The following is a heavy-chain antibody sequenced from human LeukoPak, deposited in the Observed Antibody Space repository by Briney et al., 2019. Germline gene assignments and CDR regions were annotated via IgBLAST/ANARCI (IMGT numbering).Heavy chain of an antibody. CDR1: GFTFSNHW. CDR3: VRDGVGAPPFDY. CDR2: IKGDGSSI. Sequence: PGGSLRLSCAASGFTFSNHWMHWVRQTPGEGLVWVSRIKGDGSSISHADSVKGRFTISRDNAKNTLDLQMNNLRVEDTAVYYCVRDGVGAPPFDYWGEGVLVTVSS. V-gene: IGHV3-74*01. D-gene: IGHD1-26*01. J-gene: IGHJ4*02.